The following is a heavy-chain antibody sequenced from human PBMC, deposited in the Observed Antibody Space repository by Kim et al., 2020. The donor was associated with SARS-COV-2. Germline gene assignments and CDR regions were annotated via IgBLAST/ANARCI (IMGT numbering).Heavy chain of an antibody. CDR1: GYTFTDYY. Sequence: ASVKVSCKTSGYTFTDYYMQWVRQAPGQGLEWMGRINPKGGGTIYAQKFQGRVTMTSDTSVNTAYMELSSLTSDDTAVYFCARGGSNYIFGCDWFDPWGQGTLVTVSS. J-gene: IGHJ5*02. V-gene: IGHV1-2*06. CDR3: ARGGSNYIFGCDWFDP. D-gene: IGHD3-3*02. CDR2: INPKGGGT.